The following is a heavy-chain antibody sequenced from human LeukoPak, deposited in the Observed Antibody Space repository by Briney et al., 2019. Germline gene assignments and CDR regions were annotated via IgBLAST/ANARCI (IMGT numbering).Heavy chain of an antibody. CDR2: IKQDGSEK. CDR3: ARDARIAVAGTTHFQH. CDR1: GFTFSSYW. Sequence: GGSLRLSCAASGFTFSSYWMSWVRQAPGKGLEWVANIKQDGSEKYYVDSVKGRFTISRDNAKNSLYLQMNSLRAEDTAVYYCARDARIAVAGTTHFQHWGQGALVTVSS. V-gene: IGHV3-7*01. J-gene: IGHJ1*01. D-gene: IGHD6-19*01.